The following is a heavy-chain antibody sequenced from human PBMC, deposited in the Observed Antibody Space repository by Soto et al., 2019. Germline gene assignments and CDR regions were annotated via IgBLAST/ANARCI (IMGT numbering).Heavy chain of an antibody. CDR2: IYWDDDT. CDR3: AHMNTTASLKY. J-gene: IGHJ4*02. D-gene: IGHD1-1*01. CDR1: GFSLSTSGVG. V-gene: IGHV2-5*02. Sequence: QITLKESGPTPVKPTQTLTLTRTFSGFSLSTSGVGVGWIRQPPGEALEWLALIYWDDDTRYSPFLQSRLTITKDTSKKQVVLTMTNMDPVDTATYYCAHMNTTASLKYWGQGTLVTVSS.